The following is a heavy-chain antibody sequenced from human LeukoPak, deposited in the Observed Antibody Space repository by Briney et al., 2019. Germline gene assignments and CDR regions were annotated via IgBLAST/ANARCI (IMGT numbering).Heavy chain of an antibody. D-gene: IGHD2-2*01. J-gene: IGHJ4*02. V-gene: IGHV4-34*01. CDR3: AGILSSTSSVDY. CDR1: GGSFSGYY. Sequence: SETLSLTCAVYGGSFSGYYWSWIRQPPGKGLEWIREINHSGSTNYNPSLKSRVTISVDTSKNQFSLKLSSVTAADTAVYYCAGILSSTSSVDYWGQGTLVTVSS. CDR2: INHSGST.